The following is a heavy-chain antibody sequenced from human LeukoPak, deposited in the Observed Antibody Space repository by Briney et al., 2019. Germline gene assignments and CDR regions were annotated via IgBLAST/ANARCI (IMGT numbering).Heavy chain of an antibody. CDR3: AKDDDWGRYKH. V-gene: IGHV3-23*01. J-gene: IGHJ1*01. CDR2: ITGSGGGT. D-gene: IGHD3-16*01. Sequence: GGSLRLSCVASGFTFRSYGMSWVRQAPGKGLEWVSAITGSGGGTYYADSVKGRFTISRDNSKNTQSLQMNSLRAEDTAVYYCAKDDDWGRYKHWGQGTLVTVSS. CDR1: GFTFRSYG.